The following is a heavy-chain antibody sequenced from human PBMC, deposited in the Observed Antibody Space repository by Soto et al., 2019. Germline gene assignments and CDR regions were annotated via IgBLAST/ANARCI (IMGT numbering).Heavy chain of an antibody. D-gene: IGHD3-16*01. CDR3: ARDNLAFQGAFDL. V-gene: IGHV3-21*01. J-gene: IGHJ4*02. CDR1: GFVFSDFQ. Sequence: PGGSLRLSCAASGFVFSDFQVNWVRQAPGGGLEWLSSITGTSAFTEYAESIEGRFTISRDNPNKLLFLHMDNLRPEDTAVYYCARDNLAFQGAFDLWGQGTLVTVSS. CDR2: ITGTSAFT.